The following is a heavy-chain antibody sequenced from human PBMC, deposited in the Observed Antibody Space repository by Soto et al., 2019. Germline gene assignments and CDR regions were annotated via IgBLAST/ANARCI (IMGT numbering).Heavy chain of an antibody. CDR1: GGSISSSSYY. Sequence: SETLSLTCTVSGGSISSSSYYWGWIRQPPGKGLEWIGSIYYSGSTYYNPSLKSRVTISVDTSKNQFSLKLSSVTAADTAVYYCARHVVVVAAAPDENWFDPWGQGTLVTVSS. D-gene: IGHD2-15*01. V-gene: IGHV4-39*01. CDR3: ARHVVVVAAAPDENWFDP. CDR2: IYYSGST. J-gene: IGHJ5*02.